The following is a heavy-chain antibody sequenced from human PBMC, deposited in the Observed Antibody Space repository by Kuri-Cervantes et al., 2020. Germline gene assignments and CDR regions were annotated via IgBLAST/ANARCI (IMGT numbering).Heavy chain of an antibody. CDR1: GFTFSTSA. CDR2: ISPTGDTT. Sequence: GGSLRLSCAASGFTFSTSAMAWVRQAPGKGLECVSGISPTGDTTYYVDSVKGRFTISRDNSKNTLYLQMNSLRAEDTAVYYCAKGLGSYFSSALQYWGQGTLVTVSS. D-gene: IGHD1-26*01. J-gene: IGHJ4*02. CDR3: AKGLGSYFSSALQY. V-gene: IGHV3-23*01.